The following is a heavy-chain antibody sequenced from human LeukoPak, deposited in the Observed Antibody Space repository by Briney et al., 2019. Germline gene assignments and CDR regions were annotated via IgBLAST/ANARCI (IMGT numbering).Heavy chain of an antibody. V-gene: IGHV1-69*04. Sequence: SVKVSCKASGGTFSSYTISWVRQAPGQGLEWMGRIIPILGIANYAQKFQGRVTITADKSTSTAYMELSSLRSEDAAVYYCARDGHSSSWYSTWFDPWGQGTLVTVSS. CDR3: ARDGHSSSWYSTWFDP. D-gene: IGHD6-13*01. CDR2: IIPILGIA. CDR1: GGTFSSYT. J-gene: IGHJ5*02.